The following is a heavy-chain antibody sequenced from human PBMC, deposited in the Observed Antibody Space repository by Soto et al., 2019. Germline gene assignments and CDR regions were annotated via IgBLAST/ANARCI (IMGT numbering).Heavy chain of an antibody. CDR1: GGSISSGGYY. Sequence: PSETLSLTCTVSGGSISSGGYYWSWIRQHPGKGLEWIGYIYYSGSTYYNPSLKSRVTISVDTSKNQFSLKLSSVTAADTAVYYCARGLRDIVVVPAKIGYYYYMDVWGKGTTLTVSS. D-gene: IGHD2-2*01. CDR3: ARGLRDIVVVPAKIGYYYYMDV. V-gene: IGHV4-31*03. J-gene: IGHJ6*03. CDR2: IYYSGST.